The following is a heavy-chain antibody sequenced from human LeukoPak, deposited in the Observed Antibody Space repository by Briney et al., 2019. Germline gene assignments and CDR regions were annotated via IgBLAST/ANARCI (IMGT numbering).Heavy chain of an antibody. J-gene: IGHJ4*02. CDR3: TTEGEVGVTTLGY. Sequence: GGSLRLSCAASGFTFSNAWMNWVRQAPGKGLEWVGRIKSKTNGGTTDYAAPVKGRFTISRDDSKNTLFLQMNRLKIEDTAVYYCTTEGEVGVTTLGYWGQGTLVTVSS. V-gene: IGHV3-15*01. CDR1: GFTFSNAW. CDR2: IKSKTNGGTT. D-gene: IGHD1-26*01.